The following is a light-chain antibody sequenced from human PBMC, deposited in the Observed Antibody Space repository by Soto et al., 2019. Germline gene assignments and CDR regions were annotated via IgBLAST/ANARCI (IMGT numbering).Light chain of an antibody. Sequence: EIVLTQSPATLSVSPGERVTLSCRASQSVDINLAWYQQKPGQPPGLLIYGASTRATDMSGTFSGRGSGTEFTLTISSLRPEDFAVYYCQQYRSWPRTFGQGTKVEMK. CDR2: GAS. CDR3: QQYRSWPRT. CDR1: QSVDIN. J-gene: IGKJ1*01. V-gene: IGKV3-15*01.